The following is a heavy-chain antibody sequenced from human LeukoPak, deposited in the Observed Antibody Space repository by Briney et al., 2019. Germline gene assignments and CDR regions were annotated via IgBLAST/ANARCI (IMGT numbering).Heavy chain of an antibody. D-gene: IGHD1-26*01. V-gene: IGHV3-7*01. Sequence: GGSLRLSCAASGFTFSSSWMSWVRQAPGKGLEWVANIKQDGSEKYYVDSVKGRFTISRDNAKISLYLQMNSLRAEDTAVYYCARDGGSYLGFGAFDIWGQGTMVTVSS. CDR2: IKQDGSEK. CDR3: ARDGGSYLGFGAFDI. J-gene: IGHJ3*02. CDR1: GFTFSSSW.